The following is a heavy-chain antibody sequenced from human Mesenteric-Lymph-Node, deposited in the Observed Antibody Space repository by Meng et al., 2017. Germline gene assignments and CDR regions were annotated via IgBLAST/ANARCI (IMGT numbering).Heavy chain of an antibody. CDR2: ISAYNGNT. J-gene: IGHJ6*02. D-gene: IGHD3-10*01. Sequence: ASVKVSCKASGGTFSSYAISWVRQAPGQGLEWMGWISAYNGNTNYAQKLQGRVTMTTDTSTSTAYMELRSLRSDDTAVYYCARDGSGSYPHYFYGMDVWGQGTTVTVSS. CDR3: ARDGSGSYPHYFYGMDV. CDR1: GGTFSSYA. V-gene: IGHV1-18*01.